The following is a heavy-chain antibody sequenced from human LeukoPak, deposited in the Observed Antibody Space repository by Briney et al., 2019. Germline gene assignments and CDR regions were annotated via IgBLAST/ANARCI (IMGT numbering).Heavy chain of an antibody. J-gene: IGHJ1*01. D-gene: IGHD4-11*01. CDR3: AREYSASEH. Sequence: ASVKVSCRASGYTFTGHFLHWVRQAPGQGLEWMAWIDPNNGDTHYAQNFQGRITVTRDTSISTVYMELSRLTSDDTAVYYCAREYSASEHWGQRTLVTVSS. CDR2: IDPNNGDT. CDR1: GYTFTGHF. V-gene: IGHV1-2*02.